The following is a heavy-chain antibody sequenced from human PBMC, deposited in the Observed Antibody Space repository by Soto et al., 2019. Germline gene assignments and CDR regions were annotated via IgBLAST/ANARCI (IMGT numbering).Heavy chain of an antibody. J-gene: IGHJ4*02. CDR1: ANSFTRYW. D-gene: IGHD3-22*01. Sequence: PGESLKISCKGSANSFTRYWIGWVRQMPGKGLEWMGIIYPGDSDTRNSPSFQGQVTISADKSISTAYLQWNSLKASDTAMYYCVIGDSRGFPHYWGQGTLVTVSS. CDR2: IYPGDSDT. CDR3: VIGDSRGFPHY. V-gene: IGHV5-51*01.